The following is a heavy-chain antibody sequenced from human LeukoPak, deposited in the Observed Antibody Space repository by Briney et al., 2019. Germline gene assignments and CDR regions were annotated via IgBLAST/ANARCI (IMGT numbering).Heavy chain of an antibody. Sequence: SETLSLTCTVSGGSIRSSSYYWGWVRQPPGKGLEWIGSIYYSGSTYYNPSLKSRVTISVDTSKNQFSLKLSSVTAADTAVYYCARLTSTTVTRYNWFDPWGQGTLVTVSS. CDR3: ARLTSTTVTRYNWFDP. CDR1: GGSIRSSSYY. J-gene: IGHJ5*02. V-gene: IGHV4-39*01. D-gene: IGHD4-17*01. CDR2: IYYSGST.